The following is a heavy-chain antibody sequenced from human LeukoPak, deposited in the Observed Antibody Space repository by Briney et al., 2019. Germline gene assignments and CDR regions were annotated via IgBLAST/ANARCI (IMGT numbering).Heavy chain of an antibody. CDR2: IYYTGST. Sequence: SETLSLTCTVSGGSMSSSSYYWGWIRQPPGKGLDWTGTIYYTGSTYYNPSLKSRVTISVDTSKNQFSLKLSSVTAADTAVYYCARQSSYWSPDYWGQGTLVTVSS. V-gene: IGHV4-39*01. D-gene: IGHD6-13*01. J-gene: IGHJ4*02. CDR3: ARQSSYWSPDY. CDR1: GGSMSSSSYY.